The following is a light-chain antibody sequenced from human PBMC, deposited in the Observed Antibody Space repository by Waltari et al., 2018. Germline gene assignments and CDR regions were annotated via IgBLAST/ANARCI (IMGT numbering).Light chain of an antibody. V-gene: IGLV2-8*01. CDR1: SSDVGAYNF. CDR2: EFT. CDR3: CSYAGSNNL. J-gene: IGLJ2*01. Sequence: QSALTQPPSASGSPGQSVTISCTGTSSDVGAYNFVPWYQQPPGKAPKLLISEFTKRPSGVPDRFSGSKSGNTASLTVSGLQSEDEADYYCCSYAGSNNLFGGGTKLTVL.